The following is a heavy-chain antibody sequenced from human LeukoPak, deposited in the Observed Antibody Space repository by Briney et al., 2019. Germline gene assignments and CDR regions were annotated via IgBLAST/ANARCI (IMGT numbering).Heavy chain of an antibody. V-gene: IGHV1-46*01. D-gene: IGHD6-19*01. CDR2: INPSGGRT. CDR1: GYTFSTFY. J-gene: IGHJ4*02. CDR3: ARGYCEGSIEVAGHDY. Sequence: ASVKVSCKASGYTFSTFYMHWVRQAPGQGLEWMGLINPSGGRTSYTQKFQDRVTVTRDTSTNTVYMELSGLRYEDTAVYYCARGYCEGSIEVAGHDYWGQGTLVFVSS.